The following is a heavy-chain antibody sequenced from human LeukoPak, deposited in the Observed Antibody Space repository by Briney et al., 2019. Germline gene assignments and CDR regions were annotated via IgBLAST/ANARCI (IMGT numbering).Heavy chain of an antibody. CDR3: ASTYSRYFDY. D-gene: IGHD6-13*01. V-gene: IGHV1-69*13. CDR1: GGTFSSYA. J-gene: IGHJ4*02. CDR2: IIPIFGTA. Sequence: ASVKVSCKASGGTFSSYAISWVRQAPGQGLEWMGGIIPIFGTANYAQKFQGRVTITADESTSTAYMELSSLRSEDTAVYYCASTYSRYFDYWGQGTLVTVSS.